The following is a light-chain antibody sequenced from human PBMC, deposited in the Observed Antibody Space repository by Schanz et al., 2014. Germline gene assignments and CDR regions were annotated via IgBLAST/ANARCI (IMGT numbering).Light chain of an antibody. CDR3: VLYMGSGIGV. V-gene: IGLV8-61*01. CDR1: SGSISTSYY. J-gene: IGLJ3*02. CDR2: NTD. Sequence: QTVVTQEPSFSVSPGGTVTLTCGLNSGSISTSYYPSWYQQTPGQAPRTLLYNTDTRSSGVPDRFSGSILGNKAALTITGAQADDESDYYCVLYMGSGIGVFGGGTKVTVL.